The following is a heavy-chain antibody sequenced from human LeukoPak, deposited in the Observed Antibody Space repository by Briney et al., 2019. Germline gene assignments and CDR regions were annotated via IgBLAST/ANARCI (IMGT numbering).Heavy chain of an antibody. Sequence: PSETLSLTCGVDGDSFSGYYWNWIRQPPGKGLEWIGEINYTGSTNYNPSLKSRVTISIDTSKNQFSLKLTSVTVADTALYYWARRRGGVFVPNFDSWGQGTLVTVSS. V-gene: IGHV4-34*01. CDR2: INYTGST. J-gene: IGHJ5*01. CDR3: ARRRGGVFVPNFDS. CDR1: GDSFSGYY. D-gene: IGHD3-16*02.